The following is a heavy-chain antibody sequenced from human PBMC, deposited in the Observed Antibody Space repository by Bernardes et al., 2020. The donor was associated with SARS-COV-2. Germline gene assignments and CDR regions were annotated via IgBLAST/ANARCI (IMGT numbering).Heavy chain of an antibody. CDR2: FDPEDGEM. Sequence: ASVKVSCMVSGYIFADLSIHWVRQAPGKGLEWMGGFDPEDGEMIYAKKFQGRVTMTEDLSSDTAYMELSSLGSEDTAVYYCASRGGAYYGLDVWGRGTSVTVSS. CDR3: ASRGGAYYGLDV. V-gene: IGHV1-24*01. J-gene: IGHJ6*02. CDR1: GYIFADLS. D-gene: IGHD3-10*01.